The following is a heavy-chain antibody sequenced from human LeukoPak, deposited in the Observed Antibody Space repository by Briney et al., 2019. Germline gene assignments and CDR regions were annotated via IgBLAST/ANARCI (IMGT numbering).Heavy chain of an antibody. V-gene: IGHV1-69*13. CDR1: GGTFSSYA. Sequence: SVKVSCKASGGTFSSYAISWVRQAPGQRLEWMGGIIPIFGTANYAQKFQGRVTITADESTSTAYMELSSLRSEDTAVYYCAGSQSSSSTSLTRYYYYYYYMDVWGKGTTVTVSS. CDR3: AGSQSSSSTSLTRYYYYYYYMDV. J-gene: IGHJ6*03. D-gene: IGHD2-2*01. CDR2: IIPIFGTA.